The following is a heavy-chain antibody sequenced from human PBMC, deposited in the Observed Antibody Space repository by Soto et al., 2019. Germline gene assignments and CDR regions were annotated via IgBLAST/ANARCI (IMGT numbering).Heavy chain of an antibody. D-gene: IGHD3-22*01. V-gene: IGHV3-23*01. CDR3: AKLDGGSGYYYIDY. CDR2: ISGRGGST. CDR1: GFTFSSYA. J-gene: IGHJ4*02. Sequence: EVQLLESGGGLVQPGGSLRLSCAASGFTFSSYAMSWVRQAPGKGLEWVSAISGRGGSTYYADSVKARFTISRDNSKNALYLQMKSLRAEDTAVYYCAKLDGGSGYYYIDYWGQGTLVTVSA.